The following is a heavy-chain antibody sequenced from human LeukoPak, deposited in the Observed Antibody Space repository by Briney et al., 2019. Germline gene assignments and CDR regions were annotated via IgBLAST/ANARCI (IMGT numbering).Heavy chain of an antibody. J-gene: IGHJ4*02. CDR3: AKDTGSSSWYYFDY. V-gene: IGHV3-9*01. CDR2: ISWNSGSI. Sequence: GGSLRLSCAASGFTFDDYAMHWVRQAPGKGLEWVSGISWNSGSIGYADSVKGRFTISRDNAKNSLYLQMDSLRAEDTALYYCAKDTGSSSWYYFDYWGQGTLVTVSS. CDR1: GFTFDDYA. D-gene: IGHD6-13*01.